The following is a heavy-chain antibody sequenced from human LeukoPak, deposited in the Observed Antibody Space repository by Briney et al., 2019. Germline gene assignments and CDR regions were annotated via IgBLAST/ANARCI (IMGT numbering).Heavy chain of an antibody. J-gene: IGHJ5*02. D-gene: IGHD3-3*01. CDR3: AREGRQSFGVVIGWFDP. Sequence: SVKVSCKASGGTFSSYAISWVRQAPGQGLEWMGGIIPIFGTANYAQKFQGRVTITADESTSTAYMELSSLRSEDTAVYYCAREGRQSFGVVIGWFDPWGQGTLVTVSS. CDR2: IIPIFGTA. CDR1: GGTFSSYA. V-gene: IGHV1-69*13.